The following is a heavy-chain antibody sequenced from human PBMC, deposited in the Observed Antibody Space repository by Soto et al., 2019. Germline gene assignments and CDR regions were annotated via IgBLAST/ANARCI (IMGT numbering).Heavy chain of an antibody. CDR2: IKSKTDGGTT. CDR3: PSLSLNY. J-gene: IGHJ4*02. CDR1: GFTFSNAW. Sequence: EVQLVESGGGLVKPGESLRLSCAASGFTFSNAWMTWVRQAPGKGLEWVGRIKSKTDGGTTDYAAPVKGRFTMSRDDSKNTLYLEMNSLKTEYTAVYYCPSLSLNYWGQGTLVTVSS. V-gene: IGHV3-15*01.